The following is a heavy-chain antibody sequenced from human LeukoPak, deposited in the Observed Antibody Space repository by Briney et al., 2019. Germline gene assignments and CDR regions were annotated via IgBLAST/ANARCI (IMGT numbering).Heavy chain of an antibody. D-gene: IGHD3-10*01. Sequence: GGSLRLSCAASGFTFSSYEMNWVRQAPGKGLEWVSYISSSGSTIYYADSVKGRFTISRDNGKNSLYLQMNSLRAEDTAVYYCARALLWFGELFNWGQGTLVTVSS. CDR3: ARALLWFGELFN. CDR2: ISSSGSTI. J-gene: IGHJ4*02. CDR1: GFTFSSYE. V-gene: IGHV3-48*03.